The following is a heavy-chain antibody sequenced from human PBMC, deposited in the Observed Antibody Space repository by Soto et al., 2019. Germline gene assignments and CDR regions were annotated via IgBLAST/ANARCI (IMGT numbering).Heavy chain of an antibody. V-gene: IGHV1-18*01. Sequence: QVQLVQSGAEVKKPGASVKVSCKASGYSFSNYGINWVRQAPGQGLEWMGWINGYNGKTNYAQELQGRVTMTTETSTSTAYMERRSLRSDDTAVFYCARGPDPTYSDYWGQGTLVTVSS. CDR3: ARGPDPTYSDY. CDR2: INGYNGKT. J-gene: IGHJ4*02. CDR1: GYSFSNYG.